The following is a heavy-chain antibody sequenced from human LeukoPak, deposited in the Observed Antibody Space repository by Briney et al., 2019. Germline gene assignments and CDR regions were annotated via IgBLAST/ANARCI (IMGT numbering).Heavy chain of an antibody. J-gene: IGHJ6*02. V-gene: IGHV3-43*02. CDR2: IHADGGRT. CDR3: STWAFYHGLDV. CDR1: GFAFADYA. D-gene: IGHD2/OR15-2a*01. Sequence: GGSPRLSCAASGFAFADYAMHWVRQIPGKGLECVAHIHADGGRTFYADSVKGRFTVSRDNGKNSLFLQMDSLTSDDTALYYCSTWAFYHGLDVWGQGATVIVSS.